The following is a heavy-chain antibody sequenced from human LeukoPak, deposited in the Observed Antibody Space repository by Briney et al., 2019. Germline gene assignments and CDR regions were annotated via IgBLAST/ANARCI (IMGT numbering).Heavy chain of an antibody. Sequence: GGSLRLSCAASGSTFSPVWMHWVRQAPGKGLMWVSHIINDGSYTTYADSVKGRFTISRDNAKNTVYLQMNSLRAEDTAVYYCARVFWADSSGVGFDYWGQGTLVTVSS. V-gene: IGHV3-74*01. CDR1: GSTFSPVW. D-gene: IGHD3-22*01. CDR2: IINDGSYT. CDR3: ARVFWADSSGVGFDY. J-gene: IGHJ4*02.